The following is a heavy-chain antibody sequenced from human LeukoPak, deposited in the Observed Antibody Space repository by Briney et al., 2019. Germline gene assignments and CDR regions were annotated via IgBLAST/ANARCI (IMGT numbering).Heavy chain of an antibody. CDR2: IYYTGST. V-gene: IGHV4-39*01. J-gene: IGHJ4*02. CDR1: GGSISGSIYY. Sequence: PSETLSLTCTVSGGSISGSIYYWGWIRQPPGKGLEWIGSIYYTGSTYYNPSLKSRVSISVDTSKNQLSLKLSSVTAADTAVYYCARLRHSEPGSSGWYFGNWGQGTLVTVSS. CDR3: ARLRHSEPGSSGWYFGN. D-gene: IGHD6-13*01.